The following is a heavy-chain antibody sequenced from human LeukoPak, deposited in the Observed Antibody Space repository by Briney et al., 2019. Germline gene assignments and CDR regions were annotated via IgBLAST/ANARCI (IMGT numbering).Heavy chain of an antibody. Sequence: GGSLRLSWAASGFTFSIYGMHWVRQAPGKGLEWVAVIWYDGSNKYYADSVKGRFTISRDNSKNTLYLQMNSLRAEDTAVYYCARWEYCSSTSCWDDAFDIWGQGTMVTVSS. CDR2: IWYDGSNK. D-gene: IGHD2-2*01. CDR1: GFTFSIYG. V-gene: IGHV3-33*01. J-gene: IGHJ3*02. CDR3: ARWEYCSSTSCWDDAFDI.